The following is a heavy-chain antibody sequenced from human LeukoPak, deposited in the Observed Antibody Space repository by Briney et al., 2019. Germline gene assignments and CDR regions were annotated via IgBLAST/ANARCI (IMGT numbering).Heavy chain of an antibody. CDR1: GXTFSTYA. Sequence: TGGSLRLSCAASGXTFSTYAMSWVRHAPGEGLEWVSAISDSGGTTYYADSVKGRFTISRDNSKNTLYLQMNSLRGEDTAVYYCAKGIAAAAHGAFDYWGQGTLVTVSS. CDR2: ISDSGGTT. D-gene: IGHD6-13*01. V-gene: IGHV3-23*01. J-gene: IGHJ4*02. CDR3: AKGIAAAAHGAFDY.